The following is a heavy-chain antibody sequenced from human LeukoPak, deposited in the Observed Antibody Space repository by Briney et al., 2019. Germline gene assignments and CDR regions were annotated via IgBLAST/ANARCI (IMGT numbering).Heavy chain of an antibody. V-gene: IGHV4-61*01. D-gene: IGHD3-10*01. J-gene: IGHJ3*02. CDR3: ARAGVWFGELGAFDI. CDR1: GGSVSGGSYY. Sequence: KPSQTLSLTCTVSGGSVSGGSYYWSWIRQPPGKGLEWIGYIYYSGSTNYNPSLKSRVTISVDTSKNQFSLKLSSVTAADTAVYYCARAGVWFGELGAFDIWGQGTMVTVSS. CDR2: IYYSGST.